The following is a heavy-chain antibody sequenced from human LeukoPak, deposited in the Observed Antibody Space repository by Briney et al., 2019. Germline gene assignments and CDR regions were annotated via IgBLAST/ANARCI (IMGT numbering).Heavy chain of an antibody. CDR1: GFTFSSYA. D-gene: IGHD3-10*01. CDR3: AKSAAATSYYTQMES. V-gene: IGHV3-23*01. J-gene: IGHJ5*02. Sequence: GGSLRLSCAASGFTFSSYAMNWVRQAPGKGLEWVSTISGRGGETYYTESVKGRFTISRDHSVNTLYLQMNSLRAEDTAVYYCAKSAAATSYYTQMESWGQGTLVTVSS. CDR2: ISGRGGET.